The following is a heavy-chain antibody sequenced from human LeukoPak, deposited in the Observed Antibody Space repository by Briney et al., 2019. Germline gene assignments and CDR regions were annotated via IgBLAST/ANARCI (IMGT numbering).Heavy chain of an antibody. V-gene: IGHV1-2*02. Sequence: ASVKVSCKASSYTFTRYGISWVRQAPGQGLEWMGWINPNSGGTNYAQKFQGRVTMTRDTSISTAYMELSRLRSDDTAVYYCARVDIVVVYAFDIWGQGTMVTVSS. J-gene: IGHJ3*02. CDR1: SYTFTRYG. CDR3: ARVDIVVVYAFDI. D-gene: IGHD2-15*01. CDR2: INPNSGGT.